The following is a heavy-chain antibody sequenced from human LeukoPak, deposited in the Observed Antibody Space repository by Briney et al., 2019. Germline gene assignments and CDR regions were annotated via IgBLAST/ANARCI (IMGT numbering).Heavy chain of an antibody. CDR2: MNPNSGNT. V-gene: IGHV1-8*01. CDR1: GYTFTSYD. J-gene: IGHJ4*02. D-gene: IGHD3-3*01. Sequence: ASVKVSCTASGYTFTSYDINWVRQATGQGLEWMGWMNPNSGNTGYAQKFQGRVTMTRDTSISTAYMELSRLRSDDTAVYYCARDPPPYYDFWSGFDYWGQGTLVTVSS. CDR3: ARDPPPYYDFWSGFDY.